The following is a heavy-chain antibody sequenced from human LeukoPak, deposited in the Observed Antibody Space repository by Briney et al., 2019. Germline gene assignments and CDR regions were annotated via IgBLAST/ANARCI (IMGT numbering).Heavy chain of an antibody. Sequence: GGSLRLSCAASGFTFSSYSMNWVRQAPGKGLEWVSSISSSSSYIYYADSVKGRFTISRDNARNSLFLQMNSLRAEDTAVYYCANCIRWGYYYDSSGYSDYWGQGTLVTVSS. J-gene: IGHJ4*02. CDR3: ANCIRWGYYYDSSGYSDY. D-gene: IGHD3-22*01. CDR1: GFTFSSYS. CDR2: ISSSSSYI. V-gene: IGHV3-21*04.